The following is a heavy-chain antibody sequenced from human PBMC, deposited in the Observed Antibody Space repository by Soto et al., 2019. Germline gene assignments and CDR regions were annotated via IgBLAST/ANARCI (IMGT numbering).Heavy chain of an antibody. Sequence: QVQLQESGPGLVKPSGTLSLTCAVSGGSISSINWWSWVRQPPGKGLKWIGEIYHSGSTTYNPSLKSRVTISVAKSKNQFSLKLKSVTAADTAIYYCARGGGPDIAYGMDVWGQGTTVIVSS. J-gene: IGHJ6*02. CDR3: ARGGGPDIAYGMDV. CDR2: IYHSGST. CDR1: GGSISSINW. D-gene: IGHD5-12*01. V-gene: IGHV4-4*02.